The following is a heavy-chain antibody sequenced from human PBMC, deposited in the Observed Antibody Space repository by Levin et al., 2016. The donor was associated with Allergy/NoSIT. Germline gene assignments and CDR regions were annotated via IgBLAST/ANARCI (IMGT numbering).Heavy chain of an antibody. V-gene: IGHV1-18*01. CDR2: ISTYNDNT. D-gene: IGHD2-2*01. CDR1: GCNFMSFG. CDR3: AKDPTYCSRTNCYPYFFDG. J-gene: IGHJ4*02. Sequence: ASVKVSCKASGCNFMSFGINWVRQAPGQGLEWMGWISTYNDNTHSAQKFHDRLTMSTDTSTATAYMELTSLTSDDTAVYFCAKDPTYCSRTNCYPYFFDGWGQGSLVTVSS.